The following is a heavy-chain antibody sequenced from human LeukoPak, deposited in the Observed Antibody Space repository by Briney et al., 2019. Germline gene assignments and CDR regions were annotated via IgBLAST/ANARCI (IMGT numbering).Heavy chain of an antibody. Sequence: GGSLRLSCTASGFIFSTYWMSWVRQAPGKGLEWVANIKQDGSEKYYVDSVKGRFTISRDNAKNSLYLQMNSLRAEDMALYYCAKGRGLSYDYGVDYWGQGTLVTVSS. CDR3: AKGRGLSYDYGVDY. CDR1: GFIFSTYW. CDR2: IKQDGSEK. J-gene: IGHJ4*02. V-gene: IGHV3-7*03. D-gene: IGHD4-17*01.